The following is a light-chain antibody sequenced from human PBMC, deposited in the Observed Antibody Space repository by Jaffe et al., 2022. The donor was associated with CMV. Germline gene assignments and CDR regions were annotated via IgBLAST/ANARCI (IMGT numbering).Light chain of an antibody. J-gene: IGKJ4*01. CDR2: DAS. CDR1: QTVSTS. Sequence: IVLTQSPATLSLSPGERATLSCRASQTVSTSLAWYQQKPGQAPRVVMYDASNRATGIPARFSGSGSGTDFTLTISSLELEDFGVYYCQQRSIWPLLSFGGGTKVEI. V-gene: IGKV3-11*01. CDR3: QQRSIWPLLS.